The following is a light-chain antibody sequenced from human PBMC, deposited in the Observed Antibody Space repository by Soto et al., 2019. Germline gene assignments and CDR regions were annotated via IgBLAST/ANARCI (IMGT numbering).Light chain of an antibody. Sequence: DIQLTQSPSFLSASIGDRVTITCRAIQGISSFLAWYQQKPGEAPKLMIHTASTLQSGVPSRFSGSGSGTEFTFTISSLQPEDFETYYWQQSHSYPITVGQGTRLEIK. CDR1: QGISSF. CDR2: TAS. J-gene: IGKJ5*01. CDR3: QQSHSYPIT. V-gene: IGKV1-9*01.